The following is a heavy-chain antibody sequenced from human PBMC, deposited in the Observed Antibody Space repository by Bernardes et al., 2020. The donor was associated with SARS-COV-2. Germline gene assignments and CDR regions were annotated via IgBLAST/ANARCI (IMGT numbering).Heavy chain of an antibody. CDR2: INHDGYEN. CDR3: ARYLSHYGLDV. V-gene: IGHV3-7*03. Sequence: GGSLRLSCAGSGFIFSRDWMSWVRQVPGKGLGWVANINHDGYENYYMDSVKGRFTISRDNAKNSLYLQMDSLTTEDTAVYYCARYLSHYGLDVWGQGTTVTVSS. D-gene: IGHD3-9*01. J-gene: IGHJ6*02. CDR1: GFIFSRDW.